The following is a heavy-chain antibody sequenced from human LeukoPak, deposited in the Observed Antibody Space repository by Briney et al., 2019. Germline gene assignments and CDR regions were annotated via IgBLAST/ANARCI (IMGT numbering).Heavy chain of an antibody. J-gene: IGHJ4*02. CDR1: GGSISSYY. Sequence: SETLSLTCTVSGGSISSYYWSWIRQPPGKGLEWIGYIYYSGSTNYNPSLKSRVTISVDTSKNQFSLKLSSVTAADTAVYYCARDLSITMIRGVTFDYWGQGALVTVSS. CDR2: IYYSGST. CDR3: ARDLSITMIRGVTFDY. D-gene: IGHD3-10*01. V-gene: IGHV4-59*08.